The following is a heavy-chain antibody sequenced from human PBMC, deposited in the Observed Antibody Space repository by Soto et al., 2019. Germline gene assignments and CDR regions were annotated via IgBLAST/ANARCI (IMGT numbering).Heavy chain of an antibody. J-gene: IGHJ3*02. CDR2: IYSTGHT. Sequence: QVQLQESGPGLVKPSQTLSLACSVSGVSINSGGYYWSWIRHHPGKGLEWIGYIYSTGHTFYNTAIKSRVAMSLDTSKNQFSLKLSSVTAADTEVYYCARGSKLERDALNIWGQGTMVTVSS. D-gene: IGHD1-1*01. CDR1: GVSINSGGYY. V-gene: IGHV4-31*03. CDR3: ARGSKLERDALNI.